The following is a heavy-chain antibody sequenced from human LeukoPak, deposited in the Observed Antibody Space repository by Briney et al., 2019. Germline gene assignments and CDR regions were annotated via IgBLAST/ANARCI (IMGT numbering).Heavy chain of an antibody. J-gene: IGHJ3*02. CDR1: GYSFTSYW. CDR2: IYPGDSDT. D-gene: IGHD3-22*01. Sequence: GESLKISCKGSGYSFTSYWIGWVRQMPGKGLEWMGIIYPGDSDTRYSPSFQGQVTISADKSISTAYLQWSSLKASDTAMYYCASYYYDSSGYYNDAFDIWGQGTMVTVSS. V-gene: IGHV5-51*01. CDR3: ASYYYDSSGYYNDAFDI.